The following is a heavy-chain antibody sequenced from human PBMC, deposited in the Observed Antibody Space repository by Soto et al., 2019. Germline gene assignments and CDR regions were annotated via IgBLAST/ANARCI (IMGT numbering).Heavy chain of an antibody. J-gene: IGHJ4*02. CDR3: ARRDNSAVFDY. Sequence: SETLSLTCTVSGGSISSSSYYWGWIRQPPGKGLEWIGSIYYSGSTYYNPSLKSRVTISVDTSKNQFSLKLSSVTAADTAVYYCARRDNSAVFDYWGQGTLVTVSS. V-gene: IGHV4-39*01. CDR2: IYYSGST. D-gene: IGHD2-21*01. CDR1: GGSISSSSYY.